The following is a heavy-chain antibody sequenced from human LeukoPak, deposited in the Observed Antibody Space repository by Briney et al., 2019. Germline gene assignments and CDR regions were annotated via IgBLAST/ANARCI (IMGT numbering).Heavy chain of an antibody. CDR2: IVVGSGNT. Sequence: SVKVSYKASGFTFTSSAVQWVRQARGQRLEWIGWIVVGSGNTNYAQKFQERVTITRDMSTSTAYMELSSLRSEDTAVYYCAREGSAYGMDVWGQGTTVTVSS. D-gene: IGHD2-15*01. CDR3: AREGSAYGMDV. V-gene: IGHV1-58*01. CDR1: GFTFTSSA. J-gene: IGHJ6*02.